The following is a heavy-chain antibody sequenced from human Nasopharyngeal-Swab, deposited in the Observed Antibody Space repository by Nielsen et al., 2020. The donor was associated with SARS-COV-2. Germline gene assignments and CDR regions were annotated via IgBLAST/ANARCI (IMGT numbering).Heavy chain of an antibody. CDR1: GFTPDYN. D-gene: IGHD1-1*01. V-gene: IGHV3-43*01. CDR2: MNGDGDRA. J-gene: IGHJ3*02. Sequence: GGSLRLSCAVSGFTPDYNMHWVRQVPGKGLEWVSLMNGDGDRASYADSVRGRFVVSRGNSKSSVYLQMHSLRNEDTAFYYCVKDRSDYCSTTTCWSDGFDTWGQGTMVTVSS. CDR3: VKDRSDYCSTTTCWSDGFDT.